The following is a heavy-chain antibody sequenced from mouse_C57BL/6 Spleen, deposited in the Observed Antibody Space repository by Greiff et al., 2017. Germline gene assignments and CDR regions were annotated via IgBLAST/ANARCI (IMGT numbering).Heavy chain of an antibody. CDR2: IYPGSGST. CDR1: GYTFTSYW. Sequence: QVQLQQSGAELVKPGASVKMSCKASGYTFTSYWITWVKQRPGQGLEWIGDIYPGSGSTNYNEKFKSKATLTVDTSSSTAYMQLSSLTSEDSAVYYCARYPAQAPLAMDYWGQGTSVTVSS. V-gene: IGHV1-55*01. CDR3: ARYPAQAPLAMDY. J-gene: IGHJ4*01. D-gene: IGHD3-2*02.